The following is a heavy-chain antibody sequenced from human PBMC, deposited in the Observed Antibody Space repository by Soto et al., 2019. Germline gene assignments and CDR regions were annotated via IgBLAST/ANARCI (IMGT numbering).Heavy chain of an antibody. D-gene: IGHD3-22*01. Sequence: GVLRLSCAASGFTFSSYAMSWVRQAPGKGLEWVSAISGSGGSTYYADSVKGRFTISRDNSKNTLYLQMNSLRAEDTAVYYCAKDYMIYYDLTGGINWFDPWGQGTLVTVSS. V-gene: IGHV3-23*01. CDR2: ISGSGGST. J-gene: IGHJ5*02. CDR1: GFTFSSYA. CDR3: AKDYMIYYDLTGGINWFDP.